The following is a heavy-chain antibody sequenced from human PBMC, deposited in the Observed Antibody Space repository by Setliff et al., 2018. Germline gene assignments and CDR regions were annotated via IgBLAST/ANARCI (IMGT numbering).Heavy chain of an antibody. CDR3: ARTGTYRYFDY. J-gene: IGHJ4*02. Sequence: SETLSLTCAASGGTFSYYYWTWIRQPPGKGLEWIGEINHSGSTSYNPSLESRVTISIDTSKNQFSLRLTSVTAADTAVYYCARTGTYRYFDYRGQGALVTVSS. CDR2: INHSGST. V-gene: IGHV4-34*01. D-gene: IGHD1-1*01. CDR1: GGTFSYYY.